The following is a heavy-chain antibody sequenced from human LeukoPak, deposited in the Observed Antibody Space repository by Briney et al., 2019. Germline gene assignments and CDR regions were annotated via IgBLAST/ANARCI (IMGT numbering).Heavy chain of an antibody. Sequence: SETLSLTCTVSGGSINSSSHSWGWIRQPPGKGLEWIGSIYYSGSTYYNPSLKSRVTISVDTSKNQFSLKLSSVTAADTAVYYCARRASSGWYGVWFDPWGQGTLVTVSS. CDR2: IYYSGST. V-gene: IGHV4-39*01. J-gene: IGHJ5*02. D-gene: IGHD6-19*01. CDR1: GGSINSSSHS. CDR3: ARRASSGWYGVWFDP.